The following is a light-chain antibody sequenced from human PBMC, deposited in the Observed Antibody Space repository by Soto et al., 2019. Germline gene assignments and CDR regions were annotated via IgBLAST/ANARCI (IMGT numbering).Light chain of an antibody. V-gene: IGKV3-15*01. Sequence: IVFAQTPGTLSLSPGERATLSCRASQSVTNNQFAWFRQKPGQAPRLLIYGSSTRATGVPARFSGSGSGADFTLTISNLQSEDFAVYYCHQYTNWPPITFGQGTRLENK. J-gene: IGKJ5*01. CDR3: HQYTNWPPIT. CDR1: QSVTNN. CDR2: GSS.